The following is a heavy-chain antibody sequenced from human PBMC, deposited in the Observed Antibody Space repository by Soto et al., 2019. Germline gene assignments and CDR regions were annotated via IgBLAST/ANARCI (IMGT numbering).Heavy chain of an antibody. CDR2: ISSSSSYT. Sequence: QVQLVESGGGLVKPGGSLRLSCAASGFTFSDYYMSWIRQAPGKGLEWVSYISSSSSYTNYADSVKGRFTISRDNAKNSLYLQMNSLRAEDTSVYYCARDSIVVVPAANNGMDVWGQGTTVTVSS. CDR1: GFTFSDYY. J-gene: IGHJ6*02. V-gene: IGHV3-11*05. CDR3: ARDSIVVVPAANNGMDV. D-gene: IGHD2-2*01.